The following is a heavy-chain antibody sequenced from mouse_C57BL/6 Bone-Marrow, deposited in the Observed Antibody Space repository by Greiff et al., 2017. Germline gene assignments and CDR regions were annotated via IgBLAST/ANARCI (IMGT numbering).Heavy chain of an antibody. Sequence: VQLQQPGAELVMPGASVKLSCKASGYTFTSYWMHWVKQRPGQGLEWIGEIDPSDSYTNYNQKFKGKSTLTVDKSSSTAYMQLSSLTSEDSAVYYWALYVYGEAWFSYWGQGTLVTVSA. CDR1: GYTFTSYW. CDR3: ALYVYGEAWFSY. J-gene: IGHJ3*01. V-gene: IGHV1-69*01. D-gene: IGHD2-2*01. CDR2: IDPSDSYT.